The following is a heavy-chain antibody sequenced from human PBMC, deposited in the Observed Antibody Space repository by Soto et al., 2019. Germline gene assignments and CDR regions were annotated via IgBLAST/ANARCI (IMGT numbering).Heavy chain of an antibody. Sequence: ASVKVSCKASGYTFTGYYMHWVRQAPGQGLEWMGWINPNSGGTNYAQKFQGWVTMTRDTSISTAYMELSRLRSDDTAVFYCAKERSSGWSLDYWGQGTLVTVSS. CDR2: INPNSGGT. J-gene: IGHJ4*02. D-gene: IGHD6-19*01. V-gene: IGHV1-2*04. CDR1: GYTFTGYY. CDR3: AKERSSGWSLDY.